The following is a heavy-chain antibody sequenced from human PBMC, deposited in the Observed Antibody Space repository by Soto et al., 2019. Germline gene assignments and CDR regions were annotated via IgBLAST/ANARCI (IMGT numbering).Heavy chain of an antibody. J-gene: IGHJ4*02. CDR3: ARLDGVNVFDY. D-gene: IGHD2-8*01. CDR2: IYYSGST. Sequence: PSETLSLTCTVSGGSISSYYWSWIRQPPGKGLEWIGYIYYSGSTNYNPSLKSRVTISVDTSKNQFSLKLSSVTAADTAVYYCARLDGVNVFDYWGQGTLVTVSS. V-gene: IGHV4-59*08. CDR1: GGSISSYY.